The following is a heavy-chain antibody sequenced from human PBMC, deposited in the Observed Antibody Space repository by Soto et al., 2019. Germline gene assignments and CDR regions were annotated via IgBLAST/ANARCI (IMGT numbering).Heavy chain of an antibody. CDR2: NSGSGGST. CDR1: GFTFSSYA. CDR3: AKDLAVYSYGYGWFDP. V-gene: IGHV3-23*01. J-gene: IGHJ5*02. Sequence: WGSLRLSCAASGFTFSSYAMSWVRLAPGPGLEWVSANSGSGGSTYYADSVKGRVTISRDNSKNTLYLQMYSLRAEDTAVDYCAKDLAVYSYGYGWFDPWGQGALVTVSS. D-gene: IGHD5-18*01.